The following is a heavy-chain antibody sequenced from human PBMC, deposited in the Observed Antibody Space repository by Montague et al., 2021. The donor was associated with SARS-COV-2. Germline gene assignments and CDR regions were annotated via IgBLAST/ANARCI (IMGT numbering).Heavy chain of an antibody. J-gene: IGHJ4*02. Sequence: SLRLSCAAYGFTFSSYEMNWIRQAPGKGLEWVSYISSRGSAVFSYAESVKGRFTISRGNARNSLFLQMNSLTVDDTGVYYCARDLDYGGNSLFDYWGQGTLVTVSS. V-gene: IGHV3-48*03. CDR3: ARDLDYGGNSLFDY. CDR1: GFTFSSYE. D-gene: IGHD4-23*01. CDR2: ISSRGSAV.